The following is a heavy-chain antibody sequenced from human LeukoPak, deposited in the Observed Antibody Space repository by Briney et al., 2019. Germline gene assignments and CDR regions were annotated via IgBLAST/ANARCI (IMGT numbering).Heavy chain of an antibody. J-gene: IGHJ6*03. V-gene: IGHV3-30*02. Sequence: GGSLRLSCAASGFTFSSYGMHWVRQAPGKGLEWVAFIRYDGSNKYYADSVKGRFTISRDNSKNTLYLQMNSLRAEDTAVYYCAKGGPVTIAGYYYYMDVWGKGTTVTISS. D-gene: IGHD4-17*01. CDR2: IRYDGSNK. CDR1: GFTFSSYG. CDR3: AKGGPVTIAGYYYYMDV.